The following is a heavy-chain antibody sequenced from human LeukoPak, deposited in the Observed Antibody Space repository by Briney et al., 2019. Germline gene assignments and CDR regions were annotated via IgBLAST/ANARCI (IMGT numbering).Heavy chain of an antibody. CDR3: ARGESDNWFDP. Sequence: PGGSLRLSCAASGFTFSTYEMNWVRQAPGKGLEWVSYISSSGSTIYYADSVKGRFTISRDNAKNSLYLQMNSLRAEDTAVYYCARGESDNWFDPWGQGTLVTVSS. CDR1: GFTFSTYE. D-gene: IGHD1-26*01. CDR2: ISSSGSTI. V-gene: IGHV3-48*03. J-gene: IGHJ5*02.